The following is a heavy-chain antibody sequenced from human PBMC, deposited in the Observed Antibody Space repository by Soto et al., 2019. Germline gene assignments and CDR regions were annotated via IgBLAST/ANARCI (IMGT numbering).Heavy chain of an antibody. CDR1: GFTFSSYG. J-gene: IGHJ6*02. V-gene: IGHV3-30*18. Sequence: GGSLRLSCAASGFTFSSYGMHWVRQAPGKGLEWVAVISYDGSNKYYADSVKGRFTISRDNSKNTLYLQMNSLRAEDTAVYYCAKAPNLPRGLWHGMDVWGQGTTVTVSS. D-gene: IGHD3-16*01. CDR3: AKAPNLPRGLWHGMDV. CDR2: ISYDGSNK.